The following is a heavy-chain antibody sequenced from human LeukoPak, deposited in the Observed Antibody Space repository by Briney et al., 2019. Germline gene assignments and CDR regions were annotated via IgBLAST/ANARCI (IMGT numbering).Heavy chain of an antibody. V-gene: IGHV1-18*01. CDR2: ISAYNGNT. CDR1: GGTFSSYA. CDR3: ARDHYYDSRDADY. J-gene: IGHJ4*02. Sequence: ASVKVSCKASGGTFSSYAVSWVRQAPGQGLEWMGWISAYNGNTNYAQKLQGRVTMTTDTSTSTAYMELRSLRSDDTAVYYCARDHYYDSRDADYWGQGTLVTVSS. D-gene: IGHD3-22*01.